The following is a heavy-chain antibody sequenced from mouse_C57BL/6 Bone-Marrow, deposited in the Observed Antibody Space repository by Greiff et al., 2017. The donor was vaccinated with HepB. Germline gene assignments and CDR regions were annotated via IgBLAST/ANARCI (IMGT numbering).Heavy chain of an antibody. CDR1: GYSITSGYY. V-gene: IGHV3-6*01. D-gene: IGHD1-1*01. CDR3: ALPYDGSVLWFAD. Sequence: EVKLEESGPGLVKPSQSLSLTCSVTGYSITSGYYWNWIRQFPGNKKEWIGYISYDGSNNYNPSLKNRISITRDTSKNQFFLKLNSVTTEDTATYYCALPYDGSVLWFADWGQGTLVTVSA. J-gene: IGHJ3*01. CDR2: ISYDGSN.